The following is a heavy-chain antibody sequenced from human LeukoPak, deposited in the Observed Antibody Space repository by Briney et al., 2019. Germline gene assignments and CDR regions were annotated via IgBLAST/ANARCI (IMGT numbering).Heavy chain of an antibody. Sequence: GGSLRLSCAASGFTFSDYYMSWIRQAPGKGLEWVSHISSSGSTIYYAGSVKGRFTISRDNAKNSLYLQMNSLRAEDTAVYYCARSPDEYPVAADFDYWGQGTLVTVSS. CDR3: ARSPDEYPVAADFDY. D-gene: IGHD6-19*01. V-gene: IGHV3-11*01. CDR1: GFTFSDYY. CDR2: ISSSGSTI. J-gene: IGHJ4*02.